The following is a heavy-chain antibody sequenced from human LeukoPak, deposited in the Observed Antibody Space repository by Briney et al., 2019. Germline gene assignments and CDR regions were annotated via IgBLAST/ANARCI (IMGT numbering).Heavy chain of an antibody. CDR2: IEHNGASK. D-gene: IGHD3-3*01. Sequence: GSLRLSCAASGFNFINNNMHWVRQAPGQGLEWLAFIEHNGASKKYADSVRGRFTISRDNSNNMLYLEMSSLRNEDTAVYYCAKDFRWSFHYWGQGTLVTVSS. V-gene: IGHV3-30*02. CDR1: GFNFINNN. CDR3: AKDFRWSFHY. J-gene: IGHJ4*02.